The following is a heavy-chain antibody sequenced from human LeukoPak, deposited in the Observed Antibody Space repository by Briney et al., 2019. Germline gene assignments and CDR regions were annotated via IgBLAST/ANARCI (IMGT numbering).Heavy chain of an antibody. D-gene: IGHD2-21*02. CDR3: ARELPREVTLDY. V-gene: IGHV3-48*04. CDR1: GFIFSDYS. CDR2: YSSSSKTI. Sequence: SPRLSSTASGFIFSDYSMNCGRQTPRKRLDYIDFYSSSSKTIYYAVSVKGRFTIARDNAKNTLYLQMKSVRAEDTDVYYCARELPREVTLDYWGQGTLVTVSP. J-gene: IGHJ4*01.